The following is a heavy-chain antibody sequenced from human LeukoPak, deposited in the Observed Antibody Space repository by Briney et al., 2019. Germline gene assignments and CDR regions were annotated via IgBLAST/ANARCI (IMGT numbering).Heavy chain of an antibody. Sequence: GASVKVSCKASGYTFTSYAMHWVRQAPGQRLEWMGWMNPHSGNTGYAQKFQGRVTITRNSSISTAYMELSSLRSEDTAVYYCAREGNRSSDSSASYPLDYWGQGTLVTVSS. D-gene: IGHD1-26*01. CDR2: MNPHSGNT. CDR3: AREGNRSSDSSASYPLDY. J-gene: IGHJ4*02. V-gene: IGHV1-8*03. CDR1: GYTFTSYA.